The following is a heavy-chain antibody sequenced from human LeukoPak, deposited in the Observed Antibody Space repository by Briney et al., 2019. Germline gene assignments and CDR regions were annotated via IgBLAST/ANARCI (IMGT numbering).Heavy chain of an antibody. D-gene: IGHD3-10*01. J-gene: IGHJ4*02. Sequence: GGSLRLSCAASGFTFSSYGMSWVRQAPGKGLEWVSAISGSGGSTYYADSVKGRFTISRDNSKNTLYLQMNSLRAEDTAVYYCAHMAPLVRGVMGYYWGQGTLVTVSS. CDR2: ISGSGGST. CDR3: AHMAPLVRGVMGYY. V-gene: IGHV3-23*01. CDR1: GFTFSSYG.